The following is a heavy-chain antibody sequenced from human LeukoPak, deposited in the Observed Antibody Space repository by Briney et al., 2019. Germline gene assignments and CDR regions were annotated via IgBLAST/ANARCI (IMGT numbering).Heavy chain of an antibody. J-gene: IGHJ4*02. CDR2: FDPEDGQT. D-gene: IGHD3-10*01. CDR3: TTMTMARGSPLFYFDN. V-gene: IGHV1-24*01. Sequence: ASVKVSCKVSGYSLTDLSMHWVRQVPGEGLEWLGGFDPEDGQTLYAQKFQGRVTMTKDTSTDTGYMELSSLTSEDTAVYYCTTMTMARGSPLFYFDNWGQGTLVTVSS. CDR1: GYSLTDLS.